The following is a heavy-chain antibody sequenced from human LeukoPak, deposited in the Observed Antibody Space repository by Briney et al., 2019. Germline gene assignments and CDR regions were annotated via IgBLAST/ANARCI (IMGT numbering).Heavy chain of an antibody. D-gene: IGHD4-17*01. CDR2: IKQDGSEK. Sequence: PGGSLRLSCAASGFTFSTYCMNWVRQAPGKGLEWVANIKQDGSEKYYVDSVKGRFTISRDNAKNSLYLQMNSLRAEDTAVYYCARGYGDSIHFDYWGQGTLVTVSS. CDR1: GFTFSTYC. V-gene: IGHV3-7*04. J-gene: IGHJ4*02. CDR3: ARGYGDSIHFDY.